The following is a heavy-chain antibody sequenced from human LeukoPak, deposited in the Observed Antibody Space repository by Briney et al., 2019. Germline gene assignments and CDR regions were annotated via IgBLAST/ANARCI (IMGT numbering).Heavy chain of an antibody. Sequence: SETLSLTCTVSGGSISSYYWSWIRQPPGKGLEWIGYIYYSGSTNYNPSLKSRVTISVDTSKNQFSLKLSSVTAADTAVYYCARVPLLLLNYYYYYYMDVWGKGTTVTVSS. J-gene: IGHJ6*03. D-gene: IGHD2-15*01. CDR1: GGSISSYY. CDR2: IYYSGST. V-gene: IGHV4-59*08. CDR3: ARVPLLLLNYYYYYYMDV.